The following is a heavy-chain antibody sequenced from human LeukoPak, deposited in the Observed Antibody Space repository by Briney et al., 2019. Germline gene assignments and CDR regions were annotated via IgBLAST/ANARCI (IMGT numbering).Heavy chain of an antibody. V-gene: IGHV3-23*01. CDR2: ISGSGGST. Sequence: GGSLRLSCAASGFTFSSYAMSWVRQAPGKGLEWVSAISGSGGSTYYADSVKGRFTISRDNSKNTLYLQMNSLRAEDTAVYHCAKEMITFGGVIGAFDYWGQGTLVTVSS. D-gene: IGHD3-16*02. CDR3: AKEMITFGGVIGAFDY. CDR1: GFTFSSYA. J-gene: IGHJ4*02.